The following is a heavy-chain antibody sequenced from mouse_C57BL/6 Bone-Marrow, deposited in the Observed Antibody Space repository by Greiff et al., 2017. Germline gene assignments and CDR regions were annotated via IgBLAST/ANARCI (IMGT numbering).Heavy chain of an antibody. CDR2: ILPGSGIT. CDR1: GYTFTGYW. J-gene: IGHJ3*01. CDR3: ARGGWLLRFAY. V-gene: IGHV1-9*01. Sequence: QVQLQQSGAELMKPGASVKLSCKATGYTFTGYWIEWVKQRPGHGLEWIGEILPGSGITNYNEKFKGKATFTADTSSNTAYMQLSSLTTEDSAIYYCARGGWLLRFAYWGQGTLVTVSA. D-gene: IGHD2-3*01.